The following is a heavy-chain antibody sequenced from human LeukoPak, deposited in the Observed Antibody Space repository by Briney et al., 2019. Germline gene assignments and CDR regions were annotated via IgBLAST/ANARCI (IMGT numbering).Heavy chain of an antibody. CDR2: IWYDGSNK. J-gene: IGHJ4*02. CDR3: AKVSDSGSYWAFDY. D-gene: IGHD1-26*01. Sequence: GGSLRLSCAASGFPFSSYGMHWVRQAPGKGLEWVAVIWYDGSNKYYADSVKGRFTISRDNSKNTLYLQMNSLRAEDTAVYYCAKVSDSGSYWAFDYWGQGTLVTVSS. CDR1: GFPFSSYG. V-gene: IGHV3-33*06.